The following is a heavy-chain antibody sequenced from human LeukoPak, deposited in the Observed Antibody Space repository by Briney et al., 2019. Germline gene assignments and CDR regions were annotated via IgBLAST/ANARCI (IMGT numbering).Heavy chain of an antibody. J-gene: IGHJ5*02. CDR1: GYTFTGYY. CDR3: ARDLRGELSLEYNWFDP. CDR2: INPNSGGT. Sequence: ASVKVSCKASGYTFTGYYMHWVRQAPGQGLEWMGWINPNSGGTNYAQKSQGRVTMTRDTSISTAYMELSRLRSDDTAVYYCARDLRGELSLEYNWFDPWGQGTLVTVSS. D-gene: IGHD3-16*02. V-gene: IGHV1-2*02.